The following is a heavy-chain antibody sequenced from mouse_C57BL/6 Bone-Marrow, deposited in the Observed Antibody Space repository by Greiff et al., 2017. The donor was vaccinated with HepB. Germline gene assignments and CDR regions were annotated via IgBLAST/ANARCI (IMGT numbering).Heavy chain of an antibody. J-gene: IGHJ2*01. CDR3: AREGGYYEDD. Sequence: VQLQQSGPVLVKPGASVKMSCKASGYTFTDYYMNWVKQSHGKSLEWIGVINPYNGGTSYNQKFKGKATLTVDKSSSTAYMELNSLTSEDSAVYYCAREGGYYEDDGGQGTTLTVSS. CDR1: GYTFTDYY. CDR2: INPYNGGT. D-gene: IGHD2-4*01. V-gene: IGHV1-19*01.